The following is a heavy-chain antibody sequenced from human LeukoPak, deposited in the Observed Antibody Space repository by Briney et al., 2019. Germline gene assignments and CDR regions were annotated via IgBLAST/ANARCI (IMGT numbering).Heavy chain of an antibody. CDR1: GFTFSSYG. V-gene: IGHV3-33*01. D-gene: IGHD3-16*01. J-gene: IGHJ4*02. CDR2: IWYDGSKK. CDR3: ARAGAYHFDN. Sequence: GRSLRLSCEASGFTFSSYGMHWVRQAPGKGLEWVAVIWYDGSKKYYGDSVKGRFTISRDNAKNTLYLQMNSLRAEDTAVYYCARAGAYHFDNWGQGTLVTVSS.